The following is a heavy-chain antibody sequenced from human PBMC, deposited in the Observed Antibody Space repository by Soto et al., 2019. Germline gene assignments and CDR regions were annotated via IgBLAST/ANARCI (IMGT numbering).Heavy chain of an antibody. J-gene: IGHJ4*02. D-gene: IGHD2-2*01. CDR3: ARYPTDIVVARNPDTEIDY. CDR2: IYYSGST. Sequence: SETLSLTCTVSGGSISSSSYYWGWIRQPPGKGLEWIGSIYYSGSTYYNPSLKSRVTISVDTSKNQFSLKLSSVTAADTAVYYCARYPTDIVVARNPDTEIDYWGQGTLVTVSS. CDR1: GGSISSSSYY. V-gene: IGHV4-39*01.